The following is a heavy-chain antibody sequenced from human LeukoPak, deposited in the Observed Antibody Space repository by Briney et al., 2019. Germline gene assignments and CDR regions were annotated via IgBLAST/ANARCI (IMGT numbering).Heavy chain of an antibody. V-gene: IGHV3-23*01. Sequence: PGGSLRLSCAASGFTFSSYAMSWVRQAPGKGLEWVSAISGSGGSTYYADSVKGRFTIPRDNSKNTLYLQMNSLRAEDTAVYYCAKVGYYYDSSGYYDYWGQGTLVTVSS. CDR1: GFTFSSYA. CDR2: ISGSGGST. J-gene: IGHJ4*02. CDR3: AKVGYYYDSSGYYDY. D-gene: IGHD3-22*01.